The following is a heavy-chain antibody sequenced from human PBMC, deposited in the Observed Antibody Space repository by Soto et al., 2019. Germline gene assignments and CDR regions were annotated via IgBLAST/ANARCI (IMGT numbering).Heavy chain of an antibody. Sequence: QLQLQESGPGPVKPSGTRSLTCTVSGGAINTNNYYWGWVRQPPGKGLEWIGSVFYDGTPYYSPSLKSRVTIALATSRTQYSLKLNSVTAADTAFYYWARLFVVSPVANGWGQVNLVTVSS. CDR1: GGAINTNNYY. CDR2: VFYDGTP. CDR3: ARLFVVSPVANG. J-gene: IGHJ4*02. V-gene: IGHV4-39*01. D-gene: IGHD2-2*01.